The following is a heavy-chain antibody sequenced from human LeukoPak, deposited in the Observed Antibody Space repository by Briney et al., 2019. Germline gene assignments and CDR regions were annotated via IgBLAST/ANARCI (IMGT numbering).Heavy chain of an antibody. Sequence: ASVKVSCKASGYTFTGYYMHWVRQAPGQGLEWMGWINPNSGGKNYAQKFQGRVTMTRDTSISTAYMELSRLRSDDTAVYYCAKARTLYDYGGNPFDYWGQGTLVTVSS. CDR3: AKARTLYDYGGNPFDY. CDR2: INPNSGGK. CDR1: GYTFTGYY. J-gene: IGHJ4*02. D-gene: IGHD4-23*01. V-gene: IGHV1-2*02.